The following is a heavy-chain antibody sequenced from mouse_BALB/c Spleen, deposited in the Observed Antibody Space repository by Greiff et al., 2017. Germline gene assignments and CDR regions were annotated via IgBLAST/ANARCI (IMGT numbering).Heavy chain of an antibody. CDR2: IWAGGST. CDR3: AREVRRYFDV. CDR1: GFSLTSYG. D-gene: IGHD2-14*01. Sequence: VQRVESGPGLVAPSQSLSITCTVSGFSLTSYGVHWVRQPPGKGLEWLGVIWAGGSTNYNSALMSRLSISKDNSKSQVFLKMNSLQTDDTAMYYCAREVRRYFDVWGAGTTVTVSS. J-gene: IGHJ1*01. V-gene: IGHV2-9*02.